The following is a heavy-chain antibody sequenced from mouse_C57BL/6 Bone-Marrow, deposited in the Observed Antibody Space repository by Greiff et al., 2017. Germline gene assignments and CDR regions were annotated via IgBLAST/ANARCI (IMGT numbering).Heavy chain of an antibody. CDR2: FHPYNDDT. V-gene: IGHV1-47*01. Sequence: QVQLKESGAELVKPGASVKMSCKASGYTFTTYPLEWMKQNHGQSLEWIGNFHPYNDDTKYNEKFKGKATLTVEKSSSTAYLELSRLTSDASAVYYCARHWDGAMDYWGQGTSVTVSS. CDR1: GYTFTTYP. D-gene: IGHD4-1*01. J-gene: IGHJ4*01. CDR3: ARHWDGAMDY.